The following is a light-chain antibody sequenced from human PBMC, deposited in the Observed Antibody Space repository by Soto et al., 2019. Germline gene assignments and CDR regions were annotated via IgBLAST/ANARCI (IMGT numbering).Light chain of an antibody. CDR2: GAS. CDR3: QHET. Sequence: EIVLTQSPGTLSLSPGKRATLSCRASQTIYSTFLAWYQQKPGQAPRLLIYGASSRATGIPDRFSGSGSGTDFTLTISRLEPEDSAVYYCQHETFGQGTKLEIK. V-gene: IGKV3-20*01. J-gene: IGKJ2*01. CDR1: QTIYSTF.